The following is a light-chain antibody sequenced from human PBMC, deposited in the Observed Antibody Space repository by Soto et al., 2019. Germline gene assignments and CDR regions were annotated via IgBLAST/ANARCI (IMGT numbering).Light chain of an antibody. J-gene: IGLJ1*01. CDR1: SSDVGGYNY. CDR2: DVT. CDR3: YSYAGSYTLYV. V-gene: IGLV2-11*01. Sequence: QSALAQPRSVSGSPGQSVAISCAGTSSDVGGYNYVSWYQQHPGKAPKLMIYDVTKRPSGVPDRFSGSKSGNTASLTISGLQAEDEADYYCYSYAGSYTLYVFGNGTKVTVL.